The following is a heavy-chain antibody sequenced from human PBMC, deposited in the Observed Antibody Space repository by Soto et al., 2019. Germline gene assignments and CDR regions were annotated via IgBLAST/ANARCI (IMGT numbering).Heavy chain of an antibody. V-gene: IGHV4-4*07. J-gene: IGHJ5*02. CDR3: VRDGTKNFRDWFDP. CDR1: GASISGFY. Sequence: PSETLSLTCTVSGASISGFYWSWIRKSAGKGLEWIGRIYATGTTDYNPSLKSRVMMSVDTSKKQFSLKLRSVTAADTAVYYCVRDGTKNFRDWFDPWGQGISVTVSS. CDR2: IYATGTT. D-gene: IGHD1-1*01.